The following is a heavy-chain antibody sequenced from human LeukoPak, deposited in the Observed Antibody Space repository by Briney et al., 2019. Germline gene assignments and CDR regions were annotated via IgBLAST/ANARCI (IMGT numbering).Heavy chain of an antibody. CDR2: IYTSGST. CDR3: ARVVATIVYYYYMDV. Sequence: SETLSLTCTVSGVSISSYYWSWIRQPAGKGLEWIGRIYTSGSTNYNPSLKSRVTISVDTSKNQFSLKLSSVTAADTAVYYCARVVATIVYYYYMDVWGKGTTVTVSS. J-gene: IGHJ6*03. D-gene: IGHD5-12*01. CDR1: GVSISSYY. V-gene: IGHV4-4*07.